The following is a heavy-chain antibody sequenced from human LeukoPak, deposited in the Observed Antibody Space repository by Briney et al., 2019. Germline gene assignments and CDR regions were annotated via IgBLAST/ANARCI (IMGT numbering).Heavy chain of an antibody. CDR3: ARLPLIATTRGGFDH. V-gene: IGHV4-38-2*02. Sequence: SETLSLTCTVSGYSISSGYYWGWIRQPPGKGLEWIGSIYHSGSTYYNPSLKSRVTISVDTSKNQFSLKLSSVTAADTAVYYCARLPLIATTRGGFDHWGQGTLVTVSS. CDR1: GYSISSGYY. CDR2: IYHSGST. J-gene: IGHJ5*02. D-gene: IGHD1/OR15-1a*01.